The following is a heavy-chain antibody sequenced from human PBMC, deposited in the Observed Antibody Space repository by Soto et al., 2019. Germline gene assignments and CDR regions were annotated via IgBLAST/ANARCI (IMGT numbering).Heavy chain of an antibody. CDR1: GYTFTSYD. Sequence: ASVKVSCKASGYTFTSYDINWVRRATGQGLEWMGWMNPNSGNTGYAQKFQGRVTMTRNTSISTAYMELSSLRSEDTAVYYCAREGRITMVRGVGVGYYYYGMDVWGQGTTVTVSS. CDR2: MNPNSGNT. V-gene: IGHV1-8*01. J-gene: IGHJ6*02. CDR3: AREGRITMVRGVGVGYYYYGMDV. D-gene: IGHD3-10*01.